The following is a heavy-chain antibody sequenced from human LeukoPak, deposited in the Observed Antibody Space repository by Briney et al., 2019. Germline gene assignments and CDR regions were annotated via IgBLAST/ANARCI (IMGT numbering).Heavy chain of an antibody. J-gene: IGHJ4*02. CDR1: GFTFSSYG. V-gene: IGHV3-30*03. CDR3: ARAYSSGYQVFDY. D-gene: IGHD3-22*01. CDR2: TSYDGRNN. Sequence: GGSLRLSCAASGFTFSSYGMHWVRQAPGKGLEWVAVTSYDGRNNFYADSVKGRFTISRDNSKNTLYLQMNSLRAEDTAVYYCARAYSSGYQVFDYWGQGTLVTVSS.